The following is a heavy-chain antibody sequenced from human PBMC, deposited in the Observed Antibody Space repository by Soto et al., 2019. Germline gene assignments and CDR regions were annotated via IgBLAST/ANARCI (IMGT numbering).Heavy chain of an antibody. V-gene: IGHV1-2*04. CDR2: INPNSGGT. CDR1: GYTFTGYY. CDR3: ARATRAVTKGRGAFDI. J-gene: IGHJ3*02. D-gene: IGHD4-17*01. Sequence: ASVKVSCNASGYTFTGYYMHWVRQAPGQGLEWMGWINPNSGGTNYAQKFQGWVTMTRDTSISTAYMELSRLRSDDTAVYYCARATRAVTKGRGAFDIWGQGTMVTVSS.